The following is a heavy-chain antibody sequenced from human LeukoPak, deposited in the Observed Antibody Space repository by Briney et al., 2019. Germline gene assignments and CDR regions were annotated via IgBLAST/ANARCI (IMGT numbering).Heavy chain of an antibody. Sequence: GGSLRLSCAASGFTFSSYAMSWVRQAPGKGLEWVSAISGSGGSTYYADSVKGRFTISRDNSKNTLYLQMNSLRAEDTAVYYCAKVGVGVTVATIGGFDYWGQGTLVTVSS. CDR1: GFTFSSYA. CDR2: ISGSGGST. V-gene: IGHV3-23*01. CDR3: AKVGVGVTVATIGGFDY. J-gene: IGHJ4*02. D-gene: IGHD5-12*01.